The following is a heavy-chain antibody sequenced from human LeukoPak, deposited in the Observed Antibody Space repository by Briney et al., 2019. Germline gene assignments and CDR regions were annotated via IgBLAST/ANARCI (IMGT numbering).Heavy chain of an antibody. CDR2: INHSGST. CDR1: GGSFSGYY. D-gene: IGHD3-9*01. Sequence: PSETLSLTCAVYGGSFSGYYWSWIRQPPGKGLEWIGEINHSGSTNYNPSLKSRVTMSLDTSKNQFSLKLSSVTAADTAVYYCARATYYDTLTGYYKGLDFWGQGTLVTVSS. CDR3: ARATYYDTLTGYYKGLDF. J-gene: IGHJ4*02. V-gene: IGHV4-34*01.